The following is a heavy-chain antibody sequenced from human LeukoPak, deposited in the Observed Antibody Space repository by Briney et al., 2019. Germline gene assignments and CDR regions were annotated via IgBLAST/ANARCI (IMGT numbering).Heavy chain of an antibody. CDR1: GYTFTSYY. Sequence: GASVKVSCKASGYTFTSYYMHWVRQAPGQGLEWMGIINPSGGSTSYAQKFQGRITLTRDTSTGTVYMELSSLRSEDTAVYYCVRDSPISGGYYGGLGYWGQGSLLTVSS. D-gene: IGHD1-26*01. CDR3: VRDSPISGGYYGGLGY. J-gene: IGHJ4*02. CDR2: INPSGGST. V-gene: IGHV1-46*01.